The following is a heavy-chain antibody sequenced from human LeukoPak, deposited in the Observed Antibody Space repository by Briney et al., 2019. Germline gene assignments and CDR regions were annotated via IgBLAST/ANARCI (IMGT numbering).Heavy chain of an antibody. CDR3: AKQRWLDY. J-gene: IGHJ4*02. Sequence: QPGRSLRLSCAASGFTFSSYAMHWVRQAPGKGLEWVAVISYDGSNKYYADSVKGRFTTPRDNSKNTLYLQTNSLRAEDTAVYYCAKQRWLDYWGQGTLVTVSS. V-gene: IGHV3-30-3*02. D-gene: IGHD6-19*01. CDR2: ISYDGSNK. CDR1: GFTFSSYA.